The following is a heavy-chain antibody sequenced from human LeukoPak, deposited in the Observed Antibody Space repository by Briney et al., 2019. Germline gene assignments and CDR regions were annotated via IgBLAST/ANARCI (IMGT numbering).Heavy chain of an antibody. CDR3: VKEVVATIPPL. Sequence: SGGSLRLSCTASGFTFSSYAMSWVRQAPGKGLEWVSSISDSGDTPYYADSVKGRFTISRDNSKNTLFLQMNSLRAEDTAVYYCVKEVVATIPPLWGQGTLVTVSS. CDR1: GFTFSSYA. D-gene: IGHD5-12*01. V-gene: IGHV3-23*01. CDR2: ISDSGDTP. J-gene: IGHJ4*02.